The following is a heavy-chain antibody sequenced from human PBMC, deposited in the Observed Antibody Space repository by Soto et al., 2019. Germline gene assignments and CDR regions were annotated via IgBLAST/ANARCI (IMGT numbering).Heavy chain of an antibody. Sequence: WMGIINPSGGGTSYAQKFQDRVTVTRDTSTSTVYMELSSLRSEDTAVYFCARDRPPVYGGRMRWYFAYWGQGSLVTVSS. D-gene: IGHD1-26*01. V-gene: IGHV1-46*03. J-gene: IGHJ4*02. CDR2: INPSGGGT. CDR3: ARDRPPVYGGRMRWYFAY.